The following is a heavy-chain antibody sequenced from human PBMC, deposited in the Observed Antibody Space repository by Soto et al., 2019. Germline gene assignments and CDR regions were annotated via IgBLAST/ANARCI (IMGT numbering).Heavy chain of an antibody. CDR1: GGSFSGYY. CDR3: ARGQGAMPLDY. V-gene: IGHV4-34*01. CDR2: INHSGST. Sequence: QVQLQQWGAGLLKPSETLSLTCAVYGGSFSGYYWSWIRQPPGKGLEWIGEINHSGSTNYNPSLKSRVTISVDTSNNQFSLKLSSVTAADTAVYYCARGQGAMPLDYWGQGTLVTVSS. D-gene: IGHD2-2*01. J-gene: IGHJ4*02.